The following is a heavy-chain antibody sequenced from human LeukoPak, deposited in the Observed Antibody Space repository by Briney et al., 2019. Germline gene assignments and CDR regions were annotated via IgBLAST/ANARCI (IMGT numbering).Heavy chain of an antibody. V-gene: IGHV3-30*02. D-gene: IGHD4-23*01. CDR3: AKDKASGKDY. CDR2: IRNDGSNK. J-gene: IGHJ4*02. Sequence: TGGSLRLSCVVSGLTFSSYGMHWVRQAPGTGLEWVAFIRNDGSNKYYGGSVKGRFTISRDNSRNTVYLQMNSLRTEDTALYYCAKDKASGKDYWGQGTLVTVSS. CDR1: GLTFSSYG.